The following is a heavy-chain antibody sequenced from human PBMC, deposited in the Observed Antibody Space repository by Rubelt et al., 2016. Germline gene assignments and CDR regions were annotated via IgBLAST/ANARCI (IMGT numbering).Heavy chain of an antibody. V-gene: IGHV3-23*01. D-gene: IGHD6-13*01. CDR1: GFTFSSYA. CDR2: ISGSGGST. CDR3: ARDFRGSSSWYGATGGFDV. J-gene: IGHJ6*02. Sequence: EVQLLESGGGLVQPGGSLRLSCAASGFTFSSYAMSWVRQAPGKGLEWVSAISGSGGSTYYADSVKGRFTISRDNFKNTVFLQMNSLKPEDTAVYYCARDFRGSSSWYGATGGFDVWGQGTTVTVSS.